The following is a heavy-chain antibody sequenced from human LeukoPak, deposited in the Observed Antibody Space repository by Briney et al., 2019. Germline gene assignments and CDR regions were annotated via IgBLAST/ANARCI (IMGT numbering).Heavy chain of an antibody. V-gene: IGHV4-34*01. CDR2: INHSGST. CDR3: ARGIQIPIVVVPAAFDY. D-gene: IGHD2-2*01. J-gene: IGHJ4*02. Sequence: TPSETLSLTCAVYGGSFSGYYWSWIRQPPGKGLEWIGEINHSGSTNYNPSLKSRVTISVDTSKNQFSLKLSSVTAADTAVYYCARGIQIPIVVVPAAFDYWGQGTLVTVSS. CDR1: GGSFSGYY.